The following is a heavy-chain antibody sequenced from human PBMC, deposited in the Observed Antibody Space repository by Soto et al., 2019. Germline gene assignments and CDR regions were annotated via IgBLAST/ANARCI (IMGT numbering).Heavy chain of an antibody. CDR2: ISAYNGNT. CDR1: GYTFTSYG. D-gene: IGHD3-10*01. Sequence: ASLKVSCKASGYTFTSYGISWVRQASGQGLEWMGWISAYNGNTNYAQKLQGRVTMTTDTSTSTAYMELRSLRSDDTAVYYCASLITMVQFDPWGQGTLVTVSS. V-gene: IGHV1-18*01. CDR3: ASLITMVQFDP. J-gene: IGHJ5*02.